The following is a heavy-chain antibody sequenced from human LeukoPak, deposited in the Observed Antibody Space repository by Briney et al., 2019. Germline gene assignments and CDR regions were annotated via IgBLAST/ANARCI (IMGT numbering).Heavy chain of an antibody. D-gene: IGHD2-8*01. J-gene: IGHJ4*02. V-gene: IGHV1-2*02. CDR2: INPNSGGT. CDR3: ARGTKLDY. CDR1: GYTFNDYF. Sequence: ASVKVSCKGSGYTFNDYFMHWVRQAPGQGLEWMGWINPNSGGTNYAQKFQGRVTMTRDTSISTAYMELSRLRSDDTAVYYCARGTKLDYWGQGTLVTVSS.